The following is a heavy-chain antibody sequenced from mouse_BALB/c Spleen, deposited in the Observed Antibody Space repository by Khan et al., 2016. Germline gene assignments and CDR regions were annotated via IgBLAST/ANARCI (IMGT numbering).Heavy chain of an antibody. CDR2: ISYSGST. Sequence: VQLVESGPGLVKPSQSLSLTCTVTGYSITSDYAWNWIRQFPGNKLEWMGYISYSGSTSYHPSLKRRISITRDTSKNQFFLQLNSVTTEDTATYYCARDYYGSSYFDYWGQGTTLTVSS. D-gene: IGHD1-1*01. J-gene: IGHJ2*01. CDR1: GYSITSDYA. V-gene: IGHV3-2*02. CDR3: ARDYYGSSYFDY.